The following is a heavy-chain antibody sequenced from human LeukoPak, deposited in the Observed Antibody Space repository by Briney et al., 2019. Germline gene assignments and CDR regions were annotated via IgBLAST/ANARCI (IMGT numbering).Heavy chain of an antibody. CDR3: AGTGYYSAFDI. D-gene: IGHD3/OR15-3a*01. CDR1: GFTFSTYA. CDR2: ISGSGGIT. Sequence: GGSLRLSCVASGFTFSTYAMSWVRQAPGKGLEWVSAISGSGGITYYADSVRGRFTISRDNSKNTLYLQMNRLRAEDTAVYYCAGTGYYSAFDIWGQGTMVTVSS. V-gene: IGHV3-23*01. J-gene: IGHJ3*02.